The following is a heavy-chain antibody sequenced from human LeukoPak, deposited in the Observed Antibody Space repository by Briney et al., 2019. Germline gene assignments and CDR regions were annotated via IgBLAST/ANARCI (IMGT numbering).Heavy chain of an antibody. V-gene: IGHV3-33*01. CDR1: GFTFSSYG. CDR3: VRVGYTNYGIDY. D-gene: IGHD4-11*01. Sequence: GRSLRLSCAVSGFTFSSYGMHWVRQAPGKGLEWVAIIWYDGSNKYYADSVKGRFTISRDSSKNTLDLQMNSLRAEGTAVYYCVRVGYTNYGIDYWGQGTLVTVSS. CDR2: IWYDGSNK. J-gene: IGHJ4*02.